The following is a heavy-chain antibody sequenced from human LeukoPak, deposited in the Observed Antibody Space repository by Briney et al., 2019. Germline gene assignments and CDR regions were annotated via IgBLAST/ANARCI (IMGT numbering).Heavy chain of an antibody. J-gene: IGHJ3*02. V-gene: IGHV1-2*02. CDR2: INPNSGGT. CDR3: ARVVDCSSTSCYTNAFDI. D-gene: IGHD2-2*02. Sequence: ASVKVSCKASGYTFTGYYMHWVRQAPGQGLEWMGWINPNSGGTNYAQKFQGRVTMTRDTSISTAYMGLSRLRSDDTAVYYCARVVDCSSTSCYTNAFDIWGQGTMVTVSS. CDR1: GYTFTGYY.